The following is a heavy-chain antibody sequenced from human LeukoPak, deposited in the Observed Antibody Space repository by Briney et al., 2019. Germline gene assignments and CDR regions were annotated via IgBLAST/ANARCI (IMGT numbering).Heavy chain of an antibody. Sequence: GGSLRLSCVVSGFTFSESTMTWGRQAPGKGLEWGAKMREDGTEIYYGDSVEGRFTISRDNARNSVYLQMNSLRADDTAVYYCATGGALRGYWVHWGQGTLVTVSS. V-gene: IGHV3-7*01. CDR1: GFTFSEST. CDR3: ATGGALRGYWVH. CDR2: MREDGTEI. D-gene: IGHD2-15*01. J-gene: IGHJ4*02.